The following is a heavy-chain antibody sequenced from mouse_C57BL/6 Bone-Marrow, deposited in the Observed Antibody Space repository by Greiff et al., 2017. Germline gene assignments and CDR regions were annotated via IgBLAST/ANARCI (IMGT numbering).Heavy chain of an antibody. CDR3: ARLLIYYGYAWFAY. D-gene: IGHD2-2*01. V-gene: IGHV1-19*01. Sequence: EVQLQQSGPVLVKPGASVKMSCKASGYTFTDYYMNWVKQSHGKSLEWIGVINPYNGGTSYNQKFKGKATLTVDKSSSTAYMELNSLTSEDSAVYYCARLLIYYGYAWFAYWGQGTLVTVSA. CDR1: GYTFTDYY. J-gene: IGHJ3*01. CDR2: INPYNGGT.